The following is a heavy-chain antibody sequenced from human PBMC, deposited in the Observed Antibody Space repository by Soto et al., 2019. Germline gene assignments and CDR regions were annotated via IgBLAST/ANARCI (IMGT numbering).Heavy chain of an antibody. V-gene: IGHV1-8*01. CDR3: ARGRTDVWSGYYTRSNYMDV. Sequence: ASVKVSFKASGYTFTSYDINWVRQATGQGLEWMGWMNPNSGNTGYAQKFQGRVTMTRNTSISTAYMELSSLRSEDTAVYYCARGRTDVWSGYYTRSNYMDVWGKGTTVTVSS. CDR2: MNPNSGNT. D-gene: IGHD3-3*01. J-gene: IGHJ6*03. CDR1: GYTFTSYD.